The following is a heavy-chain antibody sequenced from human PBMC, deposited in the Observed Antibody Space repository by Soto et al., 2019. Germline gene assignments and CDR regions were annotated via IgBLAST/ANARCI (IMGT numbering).Heavy chain of an antibody. Sequence: ASVKVSCKASGYTFTSYAMHWVRQAPGQRLEWMGWINAGNGNTKYSQKFQGRVTITRDTSASTAYMELSSLRSEDTAVYYCARGGITIFGVVIMAPDAFDIWGQGTMVT. CDR1: GYTFTSYA. V-gene: IGHV1-3*01. CDR2: INAGNGNT. D-gene: IGHD3-3*01. CDR3: ARGGITIFGVVIMAPDAFDI. J-gene: IGHJ3*02.